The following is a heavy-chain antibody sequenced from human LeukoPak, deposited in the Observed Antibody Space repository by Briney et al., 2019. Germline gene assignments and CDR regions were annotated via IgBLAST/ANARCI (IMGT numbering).Heavy chain of an antibody. Sequence: GGSLRLSCAASGFTFDDYDMSWVRQPPGKGLEWVSGINWNGDSTGYADSVKGRFTISRDNAKKSLYLQMNSLRAEDTALYYCARRVATLDYYYYMDVWGKGTTVTVSS. CDR2: INWNGDST. CDR3: ARRVATLDYYYYMDV. D-gene: IGHD5-12*01. V-gene: IGHV3-20*04. J-gene: IGHJ6*03. CDR1: GFTFDDYD.